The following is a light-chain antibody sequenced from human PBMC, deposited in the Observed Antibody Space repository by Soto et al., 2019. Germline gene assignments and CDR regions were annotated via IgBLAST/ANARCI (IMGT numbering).Light chain of an antibody. CDR1: QSISRW. Sequence: DIPLTQSHSTLSGSLRERVRIXCRASQSISRWLAWYQQKPGKAPKLLIYDASSLESGVPSRFSGSGSGTEFTLTISSLQPDDFATYYCQQYNSYSPLTFGGGTKVDIK. CDR3: QQYNSYSPLT. J-gene: IGKJ4*01. V-gene: IGKV1-5*01. CDR2: DAS.